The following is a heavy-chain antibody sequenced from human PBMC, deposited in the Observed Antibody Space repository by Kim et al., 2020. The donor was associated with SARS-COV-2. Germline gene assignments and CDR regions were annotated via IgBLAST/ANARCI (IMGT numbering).Heavy chain of an antibody. J-gene: IGHJ4*02. Sequence: GGSLRLSCAASGFTFSSYGMHWVRQAPGKGLEWVAVIWYDGSNKYCADSVKGRFTISRDNSKNTLYLQMNSLRAEDTARYYCAREYYGDYAVLDYWGQGTLVTVSS. CDR3: AREYYGDYAVLDY. CDR2: IWYDGSNK. D-gene: IGHD4-17*01. CDR1: GFTFSSYG. V-gene: IGHV3-33*01.